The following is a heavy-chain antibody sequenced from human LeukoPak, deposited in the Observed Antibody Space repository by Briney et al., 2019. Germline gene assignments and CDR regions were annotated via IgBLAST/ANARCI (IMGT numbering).Heavy chain of an antibody. CDR2: IYYSGST. D-gene: IGHD2-21*01. J-gene: IGHJ4*02. Sequence: SETLSLTCTVSGGSISSNYWSWIRQPPGKGLEWIGYIYYSGSTNYNPSLKSRVTISVDTSKNQFSLKLSSVTAADTAVYYCARTQTYCGGDCYYFDYWGQGTLVTVSS. V-gene: IGHV4-59*01. CDR1: GGSISSNY. CDR3: ARTQTYCGGDCYYFDY.